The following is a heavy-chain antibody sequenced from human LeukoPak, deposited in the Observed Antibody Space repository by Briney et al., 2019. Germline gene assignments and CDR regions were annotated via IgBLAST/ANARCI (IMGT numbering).Heavy chain of an antibody. V-gene: IGHV4-34*01. Sequence: SETLSLTCAVYGGSFSGYYWSWIRQPPGKGLEWIGEINHSGITSYNPSLKSRATISVDTSKNQFSLKLSSVTAADTAVYYCARQASCSGTNCYPFDYWGQGTLVTVSS. J-gene: IGHJ4*02. D-gene: IGHD2-2*01. CDR3: ARQASCSGTNCYPFDY. CDR2: INHSGIT. CDR1: GGSFSGYY.